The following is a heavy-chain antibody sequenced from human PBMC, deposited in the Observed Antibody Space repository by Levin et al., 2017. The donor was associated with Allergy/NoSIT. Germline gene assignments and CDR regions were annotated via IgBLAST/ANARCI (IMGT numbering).Heavy chain of an antibody. V-gene: IGHV1-69*02. D-gene: IGHD2-2*01. CDR1: GGTFSPTS. Sequence: SVKVSCKASGGTFSPTSVNWLRQAPGQGLEWMGRIIPVYGIANHAQKFQGRVTITADTSTSTGDMELSSLRSEDTAVYYCARGPQHCTSSTCYDAFDIWGQGTMVTVSS. J-gene: IGHJ3*02. CDR3: ARGPQHCTSSTCYDAFDI. CDR2: IIPVYGIA.